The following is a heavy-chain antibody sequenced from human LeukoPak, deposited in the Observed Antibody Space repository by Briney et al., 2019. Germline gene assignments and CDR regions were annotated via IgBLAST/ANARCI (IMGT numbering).Heavy chain of an antibody. CDR1: GFTVSSNY. Sequence: PGGSLRLSCAVSGFTVSSNYMSWVRQAPGKGLEWVSVIYSGGSTYYADSVKGRFTISRDNSKNTLYLQMNSLRAEDTAVYYCARGGVVFTSYFDYWGQGTLVTASS. J-gene: IGHJ4*02. D-gene: IGHD3-22*01. CDR2: IYSGGST. CDR3: ARGGVVFTSYFDY. V-gene: IGHV3-53*01.